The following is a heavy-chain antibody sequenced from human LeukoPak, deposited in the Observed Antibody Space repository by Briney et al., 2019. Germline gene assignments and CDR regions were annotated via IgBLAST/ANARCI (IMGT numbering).Heavy chain of an antibody. V-gene: IGHV4-30-2*01. D-gene: IGHD2/OR15-2a*01. CDR1: GGSISSGGYS. CDR2: IYHSGST. CDR3: ATSHNSDSDY. J-gene: IGHJ4*02. Sequence: SETLSLTCAVSGGSISSGGYSWSWIRQPPGKGLEWIGYIYHSGSTYYNPSLKSRVTISVDRSKNQFSLKLSSVTAADTAVYYCATSHNSDSDYWGQGTLVTVSS.